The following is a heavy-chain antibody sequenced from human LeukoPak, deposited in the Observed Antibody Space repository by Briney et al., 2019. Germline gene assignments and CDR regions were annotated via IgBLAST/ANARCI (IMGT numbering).Heavy chain of an antibody. CDR1: GGSISSYY. J-gene: IGHJ6*02. CDR3: ARGSSSIMVCYYGMDV. V-gene: IGHV4-59*01. D-gene: IGHD6-13*01. CDR2: IYYSGST. Sequence: SETLSLTCTVSGGSISSYYWSWIRQPPGKGLEWIGYIYYSGSTNYNPSLKSRVTISVDTSKNQFSLKLSSVTAADTAVYYCARGSSSIMVCYYGMDVWGQGTTVTVSS.